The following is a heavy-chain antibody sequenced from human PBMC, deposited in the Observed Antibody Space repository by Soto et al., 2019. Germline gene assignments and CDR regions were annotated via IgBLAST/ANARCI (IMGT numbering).Heavy chain of an antibody. Sequence: GSLRLSCAASGFTFSANWMSWLRQAPGKGLEWVAHINQAGSQTLYVGSVKGRFTISRDNAKNSVYLQMNSLRADDTAVYYCVSWDDIVVSSDWGQGILVTVSS. D-gene: IGHD5-12*01. CDR1: GFTFSANW. V-gene: IGHV3-7*01. CDR2: INQAGSQT. CDR3: VSWDDIVVSSD. J-gene: IGHJ4*02.